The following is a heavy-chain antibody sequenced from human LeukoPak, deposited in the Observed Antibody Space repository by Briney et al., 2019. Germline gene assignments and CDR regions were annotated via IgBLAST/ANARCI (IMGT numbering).Heavy chain of an antibody. D-gene: IGHD6-13*01. CDR2: IYYSGST. J-gene: IGHJ4*02. CDR3: ARSPSAAPLPYYFDY. Sequence: SETLSLTCTVSGGSISSYYWSWIRQPPGKGLEWIGYIYYSGSTNYNPSLKSRVTISVDTSKNQFSLKLSSVTAADTAVYYCARSPSAAPLPYYFDYWGQGTLVTVSS. V-gene: IGHV4-59*01. CDR1: GGSISSYY.